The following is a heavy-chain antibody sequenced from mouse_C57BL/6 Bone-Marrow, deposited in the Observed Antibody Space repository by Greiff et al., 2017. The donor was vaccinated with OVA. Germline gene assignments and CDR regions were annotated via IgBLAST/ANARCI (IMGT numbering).Heavy chain of an antibody. D-gene: IGHD2-4*01. CDR2: ISNLAYSI. CDR3: AREDDYDSSFAY. V-gene: IGHV5-15*01. Sequence: EVQRVESGGGLVQPGGSLKLSCAASGFTFSDYGMAWVRQAPRKGPEWVAFISNLAYSIYYADTVTGRFTISRENAKNTLYLEMSSLRSEDTAMYYCAREDDYDSSFAYWGQGTLVTVSA. CDR1: GFTFSDYG. J-gene: IGHJ3*01.